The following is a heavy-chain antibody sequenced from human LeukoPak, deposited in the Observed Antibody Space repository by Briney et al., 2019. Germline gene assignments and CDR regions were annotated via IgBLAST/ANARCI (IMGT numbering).Heavy chain of an antibody. Sequence: ASVKVSCKASGYTFSGHYIHWVRQAPGQGLEWMGWINPNSGGTKYEQKFQGRVTMTSDTSISTAYMEVSSLRSDDTAVYYCARVPMARMYDSRGQGTLVTVSS. CDR1: GYTFSGHY. D-gene: IGHD2-8*01. CDR3: ARVPMARMYDS. J-gene: IGHJ4*02. CDR2: INPNSGGT. V-gene: IGHV1-2*02.